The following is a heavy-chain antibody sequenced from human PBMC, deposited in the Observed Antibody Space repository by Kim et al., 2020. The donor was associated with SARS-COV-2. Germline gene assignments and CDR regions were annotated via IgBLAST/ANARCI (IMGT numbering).Heavy chain of an antibody. CDR2: ISSGSDDI. V-gene: IGHV3-21*06. D-gene: IGHD5-12*01. J-gene: IGHJ4*02. CDR1: GFPFETYS. Sequence: GGSLRLSCGATGFPFETYSMNWVRQAPGKGLEWVATISSGSDDIYHADSAKGRFTISRENGRSSLYLQMNSLRVDDTAPYYCTSDREDGYNDGFDYWGQG. CDR3: TSDREDGYNDGFDY.